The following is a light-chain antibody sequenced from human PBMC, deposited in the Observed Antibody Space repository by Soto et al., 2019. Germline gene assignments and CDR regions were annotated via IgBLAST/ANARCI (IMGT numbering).Light chain of an antibody. V-gene: IGKV1-8*01. Sequence: AIRMTQSPSSFSAYTGDRVTITCRASQGISSHLAWYQVKPGKAPRLLIYTASYLESGVPSRFSGSESGPDFTLTINTLQSEDFGVYYCQQYLSYRLPFGGGTKVELK. CDR3: QQYLSYRLP. CDR2: TAS. CDR1: QGISSH. J-gene: IGKJ4*01.